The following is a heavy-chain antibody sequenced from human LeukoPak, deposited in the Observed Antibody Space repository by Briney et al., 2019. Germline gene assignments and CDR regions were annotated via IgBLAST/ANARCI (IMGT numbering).Heavy chain of an antibody. CDR3: ARHGFRNGGNCPDY. J-gene: IGHJ4*02. V-gene: IGHV4-38-2*01. CDR1: GYYVSSGYY. Sequence: SETLSLTCAVSGYYVSSGYYWGWIRQAPRKGLEWIGNVFHGGTTHSNPTLKSRVTVSLDASKNQFSLKLRSVTAAYTAVYFCARHGFRNGGNCPDYWGQGNLVTVSS. D-gene: IGHD2-15*01. CDR2: VFHGGTT.